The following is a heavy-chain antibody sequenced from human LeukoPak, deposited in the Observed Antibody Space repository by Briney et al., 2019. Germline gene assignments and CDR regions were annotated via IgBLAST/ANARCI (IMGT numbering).Heavy chain of an antibody. CDR2: IYWNDDK. J-gene: IGHJ5*02. CDR3: APVLDSSGYPNWFDP. V-gene: IGHV2-5*01. D-gene: IGHD3-22*01. CDR1: GFSLSTGGVG. Sequence: SGPTLVNPTQTLTLTCTLSGFSLSTGGVGVGWIRQPPGKALEWLALIYWNDDKRYSPSLRSRLTITKDTSKNQVVLTMTNMDPVDTATYYCAPVLDSSGYPNWFDPWGQGTLVTVSS.